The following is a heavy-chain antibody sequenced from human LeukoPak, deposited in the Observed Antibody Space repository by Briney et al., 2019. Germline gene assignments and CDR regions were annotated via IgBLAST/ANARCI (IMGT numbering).Heavy chain of an antibody. V-gene: IGHV3-72*01. CDR2: IRNRAHGLTA. CDR1: GFTFSDLY. CDR3: VRDTDGSPDEY. D-gene: IGHD5-24*01. J-gene: IGHJ4*02. Sequence: GESLRLSCAASGFTFSDLYMIWVRHAPGRGRECFVRIRNRAHGLTAEHAASVKDGFTIARDDSKNSLYLQRNSLKTEDTAVYYCVRDTDGSPDEYCGQGTLVSVSS.